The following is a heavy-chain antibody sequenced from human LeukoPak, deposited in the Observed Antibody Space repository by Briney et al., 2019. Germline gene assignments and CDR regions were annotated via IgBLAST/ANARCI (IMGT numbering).Heavy chain of an antibody. CDR2: IKQDGSEK. CDR3: AKGYDILTGYYNDY. J-gene: IGHJ4*02. D-gene: IGHD3-9*01. CDR1: GFTFSNNW. Sequence: GGSLRLSCAASGFTFSNNWMSWVRQAPGKGLEWVANIKQDGSEKYYVDSVKGRFTISRDNAKNSLYLQVNSLRAEDTAVYYCAKGYDILTGYYNDYWGQGTLVTVSS. V-gene: IGHV3-7*03.